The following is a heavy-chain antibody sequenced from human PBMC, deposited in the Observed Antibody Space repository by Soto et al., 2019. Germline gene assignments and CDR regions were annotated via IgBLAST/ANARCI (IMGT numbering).Heavy chain of an antibody. Sequence: SETLSLTCTVSGGSVSSSNYYWSLIRPPPGNGLDWIGYIYYSGSTTYIPSLTSRVTISVDTSKNQFSLKLSSVTAADTAVYFCASVTRTCISTSCYRYYYGMDVWGQGTTVT. CDR2: IYYSGST. D-gene: IGHD2-2*02. J-gene: IGHJ6*02. V-gene: IGHV4-61*01. CDR3: ASVTRTCISTSCYRYYYGMDV. CDR1: GGSVSSSNYY.